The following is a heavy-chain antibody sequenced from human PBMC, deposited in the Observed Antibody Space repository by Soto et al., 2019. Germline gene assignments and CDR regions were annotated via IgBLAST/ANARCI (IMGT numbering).Heavy chain of an antibody. Sequence: QVQLVESGGGVVQPGRSLRLSCAASGFTFSSYAMHWVRQAPGKGLEWVAVISYDGSNKYYADSVKGRFTISRDNSKNTLYLQMNSLRAEDTAVYYCARDGDVAMVAYLDYWGQGTLVTVSS. CDR3: ARDGDVAMVAYLDY. D-gene: IGHD5-18*01. CDR1: GFTFSSYA. CDR2: ISYDGSNK. V-gene: IGHV3-30-3*01. J-gene: IGHJ4*02.